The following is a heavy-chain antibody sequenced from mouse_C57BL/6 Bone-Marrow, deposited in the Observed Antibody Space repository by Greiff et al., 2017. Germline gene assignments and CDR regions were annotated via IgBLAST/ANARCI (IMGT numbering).Heavy chain of an antibody. CDR3: ARGWGYFDV. J-gene: IGHJ1*03. CDR1: GFTFSSYA. CDR2: ISDGGSYT. D-gene: IGHD4-1*01. Sequence: EVQLVESGGGLVKPGGSLKLSCAASGFTFSSYAMSWVRQTPEKRLEWVATISDGGSYTYYPDNVKGRFTISRDNAKNNLYLQMSHLKSEDTAMYYCARGWGYFDVWGTGTTVTVSS. V-gene: IGHV5-4*01.